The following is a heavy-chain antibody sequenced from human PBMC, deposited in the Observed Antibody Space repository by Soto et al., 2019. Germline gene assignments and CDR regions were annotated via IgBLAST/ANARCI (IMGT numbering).Heavy chain of an antibody. CDR2: TYYWSQWFN. J-gene: IGHJ4*02. CDR1: GDSASSNIVT. V-gene: IGHV6-1*01. D-gene: IGHD6-13*01. CDR3: ARLIGTSWFVG. Sequence: SQTLSLTCAISGDSASSNIVTWDWIRQSPSRGLEWLGRTYYWSQWFNDYAVSVKSRMTINADTSKNQFSLQLNYVTPEDTAVYYCARLIGTSWFVGWGQGTPVTVSS.